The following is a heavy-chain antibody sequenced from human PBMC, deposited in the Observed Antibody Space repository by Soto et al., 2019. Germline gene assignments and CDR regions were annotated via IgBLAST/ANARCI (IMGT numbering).Heavy chain of an antibody. CDR3: AADSGRAATIESYYYGMDV. Sequence: SVKVSCKASGFTFTSSAVQWVRQARGQRLEWIGWIVVGSGNTNYAQKFQERVTITRDMSTSTAYMELSSLRSEDTAVYYCAADSGRAATIESYYYGMDVWGQGTTVTVSS. V-gene: IGHV1-58*01. CDR2: IVVGSGNT. CDR1: GFTFTSSA. D-gene: IGHD5-12*01. J-gene: IGHJ6*02.